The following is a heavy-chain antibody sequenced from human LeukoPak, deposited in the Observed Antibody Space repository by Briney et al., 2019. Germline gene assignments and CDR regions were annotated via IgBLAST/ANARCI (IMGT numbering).Heavy chain of an antibody. Sequence: KPSETLSLTCAVSGYSISSGYYWGWIRQPPGKGLEWIGSIHHSGSTYYNPSLKSRVTISVDTSKNQFSLKLSSVTAADTAVYYCARQYCSSTSCLDDFDYWGQGTLVTVSS. D-gene: IGHD2-2*01. CDR3: ARQYCSSTSCLDDFDY. J-gene: IGHJ4*02. CDR2: IHHSGST. CDR1: GYSISSGYY. V-gene: IGHV4-38-2*01.